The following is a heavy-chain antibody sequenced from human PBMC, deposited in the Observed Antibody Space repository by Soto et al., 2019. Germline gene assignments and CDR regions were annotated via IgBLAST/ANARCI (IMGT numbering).Heavy chain of an antibody. Sequence: ASVKVSCKASGYTFTSYGISWVRQAPGQGLEWMGWISAYNGNTNYAQKLQGRVTMTTDASTSTAYMELRSLRSDDTAVYYCARAQGQWLVGAPFDYWGQGTLVTVSS. CDR2: ISAYNGNT. CDR1: GYTFTSYG. V-gene: IGHV1-18*04. CDR3: ARAQGQWLVGAPFDY. J-gene: IGHJ4*02. D-gene: IGHD6-19*01.